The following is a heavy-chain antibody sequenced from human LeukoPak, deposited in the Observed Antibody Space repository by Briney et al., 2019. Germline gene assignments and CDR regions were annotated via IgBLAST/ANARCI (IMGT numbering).Heavy chain of an antibody. CDR3: ARDRYLYSSSWYYYYYMDV. Sequence: SETLSLTCIVSGGSINGYYWSWIRQSPGKGLESLGYIYYTGSTNYNPSLKSRVTMSVDTSKNQFSLKLSSVTAADTAVYYCARDRYLYSSSWYYYYYMDVWGKGTTVTVSS. V-gene: IGHV4-59*12. CDR2: IYYTGST. CDR1: GGSINGYY. J-gene: IGHJ6*03. D-gene: IGHD6-13*01.